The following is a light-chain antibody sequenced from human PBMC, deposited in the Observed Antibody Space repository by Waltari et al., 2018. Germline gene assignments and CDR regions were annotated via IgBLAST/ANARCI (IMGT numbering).Light chain of an antibody. CDR2: AAS. J-gene: IGKJ2*01. CDR3: QQANSFPHT. V-gene: IGKV1-12*01. CDR1: QDITTW. Sequence: DIQMTQSPSSVSASVGDRVTIACRASQDITTWLAWYQQKPGKAPKLLLYAASSLQIGVPSRFSGSGSGTDFTLTISSLQPEDFATYYCQQANSFPHTFGQGTKLEIK.